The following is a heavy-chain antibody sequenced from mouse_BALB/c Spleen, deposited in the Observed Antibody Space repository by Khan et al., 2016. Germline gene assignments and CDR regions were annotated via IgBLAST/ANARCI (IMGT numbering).Heavy chain of an antibody. CDR1: GYSITSDYA. D-gene: IGHD4-1*02. Sequence: EVQLQESGPGLVKPSQSLSLTCTVTGYSITSDYAWNWIRQFPGNKLEWMGYISYSGSTSYNPSLKSRISITRDTSKNPCFLQLNSVSTEDTATYYCASRNWDVDYWGQGTTLTVSS. CDR2: ISYSGST. V-gene: IGHV3-2*02. J-gene: IGHJ2*01. CDR3: ASRNWDVDY.